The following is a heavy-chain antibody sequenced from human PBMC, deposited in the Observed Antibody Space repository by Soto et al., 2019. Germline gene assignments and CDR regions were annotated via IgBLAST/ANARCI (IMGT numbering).Heavy chain of an antibody. J-gene: IGHJ6*02. Sequence: PGGSLRLSCAASGFTFSSYAMHWVRQAPGKGLEWVAVISYDGSSKYYADSVKGRFTISRDNSKNTLYLQMNSLRAEDTAVYYCARSGWIVATPYGMDVWGQGTTVTVSS. CDR1: GFTFSSYA. CDR3: ARSGWIVATPYGMDV. CDR2: ISYDGSSK. D-gene: IGHD5-12*01. V-gene: IGHV3-30-3*01.